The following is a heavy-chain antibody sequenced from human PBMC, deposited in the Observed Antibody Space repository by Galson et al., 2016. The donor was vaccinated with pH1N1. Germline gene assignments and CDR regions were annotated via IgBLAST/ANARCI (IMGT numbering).Heavy chain of an antibody. CDR2: IYTSGST. J-gene: IGHJ2*01. CDR3: ARLKDYDILTGFYSNLYFDL. Sequence: SETLSLTCTVSGGSISNFYWNWIRQPAGKGLEWIGRIYTSGSTNYNPSLKSRVTMSVDAFKKQFSLKLSSVTAADTAMYYCARLKDYDILTGFYSNLYFDLWGRGTLVTVSS. CDR1: GGSISNFY. V-gene: IGHV4-4*07. D-gene: IGHD3-9*01.